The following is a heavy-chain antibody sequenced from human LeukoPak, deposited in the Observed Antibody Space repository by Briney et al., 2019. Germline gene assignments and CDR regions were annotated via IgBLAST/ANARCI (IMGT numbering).Heavy chain of an antibody. V-gene: IGHV3-23*01. CDR1: GFTFRSHA. Sequence: GGSLRLSCVGSGFTFRSHAMSWVRQAPEKGLEFVSGIYENGGTTYYADSVKGRFSISRDNSKNTLYLQMDSLRGEDTAVYYCAKDFRIGYSAHFDYWGQGALVSVSS. CDR3: AKDFRIGYSAHFDY. D-gene: IGHD2-21*01. CDR2: IYENGGTT. J-gene: IGHJ4*02.